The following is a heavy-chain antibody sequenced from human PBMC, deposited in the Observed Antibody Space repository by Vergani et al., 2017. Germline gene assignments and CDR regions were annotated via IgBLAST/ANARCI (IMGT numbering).Heavy chain of an antibody. Sequence: QVQLQQWGAGLLKPSETLSLTCAVFGGSFSGYYWSWIRQPPGKGLEWIGEINHSGSTNYNPSLKSRVTISVDTSKNQFSLKLSSVTAADTAVYYCARRGGHSVNPWGQGTLVTVSS. D-gene: IGHD4-23*01. J-gene: IGHJ5*02. CDR3: ARRGGHSVNP. V-gene: IGHV4-34*01. CDR2: INHSGST. CDR1: GGSFSGYY.